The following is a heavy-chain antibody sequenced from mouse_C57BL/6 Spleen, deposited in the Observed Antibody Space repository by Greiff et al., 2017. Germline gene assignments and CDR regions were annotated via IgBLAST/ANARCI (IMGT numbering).Heavy chain of an antibody. V-gene: IGHV2-5*01. CDR2: IWRGGST. CDR1: GFSLTSYG. CDR3: AKNLDYYGSSYGYFDV. D-gene: IGHD1-1*01. Sequence: QVQLQQSGPGLVQPSQSLSITCTVSGFSLTSYGVHWVRQSPGKGLEWLGVIWRGGSTDYNAAFMSRLSITKDNSKSQVFFKMNRLQADDTAIYYCAKNLDYYGSSYGYFDVWGTGTTVTVSS. J-gene: IGHJ1*03.